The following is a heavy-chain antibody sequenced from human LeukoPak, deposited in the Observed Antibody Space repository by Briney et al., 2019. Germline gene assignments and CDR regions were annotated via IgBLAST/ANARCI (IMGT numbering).Heavy chain of an antibody. CDR1: GFTLSSYW. CDR2: IKQDGSEK. Sequence: GGSLRLSCAASGFTLSSYWMNWARQAPGKGLEWVANIKQDGSEKYYVDSVKGRFTISRDNAKNSLYLQMNSLRAEDTAVYYCARGSNSAFDYWGQGTLVTVSS. J-gene: IGHJ4*02. D-gene: IGHD6-6*01. V-gene: IGHV3-7*04. CDR3: ARGSNSAFDY.